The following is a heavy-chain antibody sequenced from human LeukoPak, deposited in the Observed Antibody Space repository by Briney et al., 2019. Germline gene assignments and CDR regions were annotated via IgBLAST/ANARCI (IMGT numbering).Heavy chain of an antibody. D-gene: IGHD3-10*01. Sequence: SETLSLTCTVSGGSISSYYWSWIRQPPGKGLEWIGYIYYSGSTNYNPSLKSRVTISVDTSKNQFSLKLSSVTAADTAVYYCARRRGRYGSGSYYAFDIWGQGTMVTVS. CDR1: GGSISSYY. CDR3: ARRRGRYGSGSYYAFDI. CDR2: IYYSGST. V-gene: IGHV4-59*08. J-gene: IGHJ3*02.